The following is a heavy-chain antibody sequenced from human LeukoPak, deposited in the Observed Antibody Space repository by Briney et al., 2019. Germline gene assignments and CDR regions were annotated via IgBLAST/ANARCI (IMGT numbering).Heavy chain of an antibody. Sequence: GGSLRLSCVGSGFSFSSYIVSWVRQAPGKGLEWVSGMSGSGGHTYYADSVKGRFTISRDNAKNSLFLQMSSLRAEDTAVYYCASAHYGDYEGFANLNFWGQGTLVTVSS. CDR3: ASAHYGDYEGFANLNF. J-gene: IGHJ4*02. CDR2: MSGSGGHT. CDR1: GFSFSSYI. V-gene: IGHV3-23*01. D-gene: IGHD4-17*01.